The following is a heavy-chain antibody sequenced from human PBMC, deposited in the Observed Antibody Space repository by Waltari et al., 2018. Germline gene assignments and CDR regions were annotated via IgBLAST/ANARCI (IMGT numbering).Heavy chain of an antibody. CDR1: GFTFGDYA. V-gene: IGHV3-49*04. D-gene: IGHD1-26*01. J-gene: IGHJ4*02. CDR3: TQDRRGYSGSYGEMGY. Sequence: EVQLVESGGGLVQPGRSLRLSCTASGFTFGDYAMSWVRQAPGKGLEWVGFIRSKAYGGTTEYAAYVKGRFTISRDDSKSIAYLQMNSLKTEDTAVYYCTQDRRGYSGSYGEMGYWGQGTLVTVSS. CDR2: IRSKAYGGTT.